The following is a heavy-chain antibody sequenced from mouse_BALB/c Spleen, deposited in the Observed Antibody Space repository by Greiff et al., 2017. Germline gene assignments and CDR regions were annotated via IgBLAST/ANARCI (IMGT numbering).Heavy chain of an antibody. J-gene: IGHJ2*01. V-gene: IGHV5-17*02. CDR3: ARYDYDEVFDY. CDR2: ISSGSSTI. Sequence: EVKLMESGGGLVQPGGSRKLSCAASGFTFSSFGMHWVRQAPEKGLEWVAYISSGSSTIYYADTVKGRFTISRDNPKNTLFLQMTSLRSEDTAMYYCARYDYDEVFDYWGQGTTLTVSS. CDR1: GFTFSSFG. D-gene: IGHD2-4*01.